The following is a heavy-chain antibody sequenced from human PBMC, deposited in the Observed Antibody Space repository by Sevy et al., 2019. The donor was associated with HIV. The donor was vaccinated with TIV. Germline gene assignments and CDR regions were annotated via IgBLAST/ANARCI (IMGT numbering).Heavy chain of an antibody. V-gene: IGHV3-21*06. D-gene: IGHD1-26*01. J-gene: IGHJ4*02. Sequence: GSLRLSCAASAFTFSSYNMNWVRQAPGKGLEWVSCISGSSNYIYYAVSLKGRFIISRDNAKNTLYLQMNSLRADDTAVYYCARGPPDGSYDYFDYWGQGTLVTVSS. CDR3: ARGPPDGSYDYFDY. CDR2: ISGSSNYI. CDR1: AFTFSSYN.